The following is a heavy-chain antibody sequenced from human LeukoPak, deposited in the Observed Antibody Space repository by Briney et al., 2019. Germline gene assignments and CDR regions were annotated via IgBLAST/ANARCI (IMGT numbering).Heavy chain of an antibody. Sequence: GRSLRLSCAASGFTFSSYGMHWVRQAPGKGLEWVAVISYDGSNKYYADSVKGRFTISRDNSKNTLYLQMNSLRAEDTAVYYCAKEGFVPAATHYYYYYYMDVWGKGTTVTVSS. D-gene: IGHD2-2*01. V-gene: IGHV3-30*18. CDR2: ISYDGSNK. CDR3: AKEGFVPAATHYYYYYYMDV. CDR1: GFTFSSYG. J-gene: IGHJ6*03.